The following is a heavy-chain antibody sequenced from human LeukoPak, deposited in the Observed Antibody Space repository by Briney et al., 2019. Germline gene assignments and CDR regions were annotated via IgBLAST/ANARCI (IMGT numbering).Heavy chain of an antibody. CDR2: IYTSGST. CDR3: AKQGAITIFGVVINGAWFDP. Sequence: PSETLSLTCTVSGGSISSYYWSWIRQPPGKGLEWIGYIYTSGSTNYNPSLKSRVTISVDTSKNQFSLKLSSVTAADTAVYYCAKQGAITIFGVVINGAWFDPWGQGTLVTVSS. J-gene: IGHJ5*02. CDR1: GGSISSYY. D-gene: IGHD3-3*01. V-gene: IGHV4-4*09.